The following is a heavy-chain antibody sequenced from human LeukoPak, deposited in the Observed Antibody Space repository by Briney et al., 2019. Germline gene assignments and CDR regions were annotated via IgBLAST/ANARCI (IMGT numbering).Heavy chain of an antibody. CDR1: GGSISSSNW. V-gene: IGHV4-4*02. CDR2: IYHSGST. D-gene: IGHD4-17*01. CDR3: ARYDYGDTGRYFDL. Sequence: SETLSLTCAVSGGSISSSNWWSWVRQPPGKGLEWIGEIYHSGSTNYNPSLKSRVTISVDKSKNQFSLKLSSVTAADTAVYYCARYDYGDTGRYFDLWGRGTLVTVSS. J-gene: IGHJ2*01.